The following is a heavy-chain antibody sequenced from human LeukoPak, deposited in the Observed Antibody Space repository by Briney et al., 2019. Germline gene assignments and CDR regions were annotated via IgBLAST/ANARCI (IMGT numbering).Heavy chain of an antibody. D-gene: IGHD2-15*01. V-gene: IGHV1-46*01. CDR3: ARRYCSGGGCPNDY. CDR2: INPSGGST. J-gene: IGHJ4*02. Sequence: GASVKVSCKASGYTFTSYYMHWVRQAPAQGLEWMGVINPSGGSTSYAQKFQGRVTMTSDMSTSTVYMELSNLRSEDTAMYYCARRYCSGGGCPNDYWGQGTLVTVSS. CDR1: GYTFTSYY.